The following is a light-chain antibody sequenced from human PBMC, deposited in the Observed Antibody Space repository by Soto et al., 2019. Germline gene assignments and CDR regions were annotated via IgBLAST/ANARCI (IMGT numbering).Light chain of an antibody. CDR3: QHYGSSST. Sequence: EIVLTQSPGTLSLSPGEGATLSCRASQSVSSRSLAWYQQKPGQTPRLLIYGAFSRATGIPDRFSGSGSGTDFTLIISRLDPEDFAVYYFQHYGSSSTFGQGTKVEI. V-gene: IGKV3-20*01. CDR1: QSVSSRS. J-gene: IGKJ1*01. CDR2: GAF.